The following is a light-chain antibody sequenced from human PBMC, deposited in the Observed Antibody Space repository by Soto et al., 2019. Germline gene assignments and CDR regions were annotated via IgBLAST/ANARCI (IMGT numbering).Light chain of an antibody. Sequence: QSALTQPPSASGSPGQSVTISCTGTSSDVGAYKYVSWYQQYPGKAPKLMIYEVSKRPSGVPARFSGAKSGNTASLTVSGLQAEDEADYYSTSYVGSDIWVFGGGTKVTLL. J-gene: IGLJ3*02. CDR2: EVS. CDR1: SSDVGAYKY. V-gene: IGLV2-8*01. CDR3: TSYVGSDIWV.